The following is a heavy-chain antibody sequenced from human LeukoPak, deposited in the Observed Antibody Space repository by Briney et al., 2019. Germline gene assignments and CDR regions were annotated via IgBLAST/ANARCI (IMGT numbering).Heavy chain of an antibody. Sequence: SETLSLTCTVSGGSISSSSYYWGWIRQPPGKGLEWIGSIYHSGSTYYNPSLKSRVTISVDTSKNQFSLKLSSVTAADTAVYYCARDPPLRYFDWLVGRWFDPWGQGTLVTVSS. CDR3: ARDPPLRYFDWLVGRWFDP. D-gene: IGHD3-9*01. J-gene: IGHJ5*02. CDR1: GGSISSSSYY. V-gene: IGHV4-39*07. CDR2: IYHSGST.